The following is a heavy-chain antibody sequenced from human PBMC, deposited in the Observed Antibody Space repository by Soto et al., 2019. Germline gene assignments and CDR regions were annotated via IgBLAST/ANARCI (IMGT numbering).Heavy chain of an antibody. CDR2: ISKDSGRAT. CDR1: GFIFRDWF. J-gene: IGHJ6*02. D-gene: IGHD3-3*01. Sequence: PGGSLRLSCAASGFIFRDWFMSWIRQAPGKGLEWISYISKDSGRATRYADSVKGRFTISRDNAKNSLYLQMNSLRDEDTAVYYCARLLYDFWSGYYRRGPLDVWGQGTTVTVSS. CDR3: ARLLYDFWSGYYRRGPLDV. V-gene: IGHV3-11*04.